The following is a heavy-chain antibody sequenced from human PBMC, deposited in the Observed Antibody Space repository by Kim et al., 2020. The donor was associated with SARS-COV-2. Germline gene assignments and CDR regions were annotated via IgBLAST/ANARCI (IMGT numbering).Heavy chain of an antibody. Sequence: SVKVSCKASGDTFSSYAISWVRQAPGQGLEWMGGIIPICGTANYAQKFQGRVTITADASMSTAYMELSSLRSEDTAVYYCARGPNNFDWLLTYWGQGTLVTVSS. D-gene: IGHD3-9*01. CDR3: ARGPNNFDWLLTY. V-gene: IGHV1-69*13. CDR1: GDTFSSYA. J-gene: IGHJ4*02. CDR2: IIPICGTA.